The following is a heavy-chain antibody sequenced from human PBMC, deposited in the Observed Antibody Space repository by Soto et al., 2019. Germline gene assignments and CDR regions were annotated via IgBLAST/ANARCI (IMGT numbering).Heavy chain of an antibody. CDR2: IFWDEDK. D-gene: IGHD3-22*01. CDR3: AHIVPVDHRGYTFEF. CDR1: GFSLSTNTVG. Sequence: QITLKESGPTLVKPTQTLTLTCTFSGFSLSTNTVGVAWIRQPPGTALEWLALIFWDEDKRYSTTLKSRLTISQDTAKNQVVLTMTNMYPADTATYYWAHIVPVDHRGYTFEFWGQGILVTVSS. V-gene: IGHV2-5*02. J-gene: IGHJ4*02.